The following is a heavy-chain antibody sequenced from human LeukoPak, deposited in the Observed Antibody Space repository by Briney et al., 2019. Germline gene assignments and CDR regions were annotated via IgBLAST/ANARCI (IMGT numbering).Heavy chain of an antibody. V-gene: IGHV4-34*01. J-gene: IGHJ4*02. CDR2: VNHSGST. D-gene: IGHD2-15*01. CDR1: GGSFSGYY. CDR3: AKQKGYCSGGSCYYSDY. Sequence: SETLSLTCAVYGGSFSGYYWSWIRQPPGKGLEWIGEVNHSGSTNYNPSLKSRVTISVDTFKNQFSLKLSSVTAADTARYYCAKQKGYCSGGSCYYSDYWGQGTLVTVSS.